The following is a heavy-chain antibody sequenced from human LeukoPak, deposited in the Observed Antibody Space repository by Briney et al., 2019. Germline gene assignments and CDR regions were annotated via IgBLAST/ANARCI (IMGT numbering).Heavy chain of an antibody. D-gene: IGHD6-19*01. CDR3: AREVAADFDY. J-gene: IGHJ4*02. Sequence: DSVKGRFTISRDNAKNSLFLQMNSLRAEDMAVYYRAREVAADFDYWGQGTLVTVSS. V-gene: IGHV3-7*01.